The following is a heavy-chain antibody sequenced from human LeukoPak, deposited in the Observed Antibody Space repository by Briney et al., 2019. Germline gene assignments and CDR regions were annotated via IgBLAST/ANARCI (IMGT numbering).Heavy chain of an antibody. V-gene: IGHV1-2*06. CDR2: INPNSGGT. J-gene: IGHJ6*02. CDR3: ARGGYSYGSYYYYYGMDV. Sequence: ASVKVSCKASGYTFTGCYMHWVRQAPGQGLEWMGRINPNSGGTNYAQKFQGRVTMTRDTSISTAYMELSRLRSDDTAVYYCARGGYSYGSYYYYYGMDVWGQGTTVTVSS. CDR1: GYTFTGCY. D-gene: IGHD5-18*01.